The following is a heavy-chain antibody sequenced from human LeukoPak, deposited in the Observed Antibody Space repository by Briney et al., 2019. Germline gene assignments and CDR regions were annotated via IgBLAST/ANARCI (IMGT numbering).Heavy chain of an antibody. J-gene: IGHJ6*03. V-gene: IGHV1-69*05. D-gene: IGHD6-6*01. CDR1: GGTFSSYA. Sequence: ASVKVSFKASGGTFSSYAISWVRQAPGQGLEWMGGIIPIFGTANYAQKFQGRVTITTDESTSTAYMELSSLRSEDTAVYYCARGGEQLGEYYYYYYMDVWGKGTTVTVSS. CDR2: IIPIFGTA. CDR3: ARGGEQLGEYYYYYYMDV.